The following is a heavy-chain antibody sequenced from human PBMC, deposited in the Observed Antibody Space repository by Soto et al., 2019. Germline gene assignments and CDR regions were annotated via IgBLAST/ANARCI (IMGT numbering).Heavy chain of an antibody. D-gene: IGHD3-3*01. CDR1: GYTFTSYG. Sequence: ASVKVSCTASGYTFTSYGISWVRLAPGQGLEWMGWISAYNGNTNYAQKLQGRVTMTTDTSTSTAYMELSSLRSEDTAVYYCARVLNTIFGVVTKGSPNPYNWFDPWGQGTLVTVSS. CDR2: ISAYNGNT. V-gene: IGHV1-18*01. CDR3: ARVLNTIFGVVTKGSPNPYNWFDP. J-gene: IGHJ5*02.